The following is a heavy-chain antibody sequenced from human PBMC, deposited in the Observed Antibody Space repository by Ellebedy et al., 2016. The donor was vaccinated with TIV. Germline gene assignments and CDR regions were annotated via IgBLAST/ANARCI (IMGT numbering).Heavy chain of an antibody. Sequence: PGGSLRLSCAASGFTFSSNSMNWVRQAPGKGLEWVSSISSSSSYIYYADSVKGRFTISRDNAKNTLYLQMNSLRAEDTAVYYCARDLSAVAGTGGLPGDYWGQGTLVTVSS. D-gene: IGHD6-19*01. V-gene: IGHV3-21*01. CDR1: GFTFSSNS. CDR2: ISSSSSYI. J-gene: IGHJ4*02. CDR3: ARDLSAVAGTGGLPGDY.